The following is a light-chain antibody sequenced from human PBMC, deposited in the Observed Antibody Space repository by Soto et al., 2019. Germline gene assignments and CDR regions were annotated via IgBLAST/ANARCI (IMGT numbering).Light chain of an antibody. CDR2: SNN. CDR3: AAWDDSLNGPV. V-gene: IGLV1-44*01. Sequence: CVRPQPPSASGTPGQRVTISCSGSSSDIGSNSVNWYQQLPGTAPKLLIYSNNQRPSGVPDRCSGSKSGTSASLAISGLQSEDEADYYCAAWDDSLNGPVFGTGTKVTVL. CDR1: SSDIGSNS. J-gene: IGLJ1*01.